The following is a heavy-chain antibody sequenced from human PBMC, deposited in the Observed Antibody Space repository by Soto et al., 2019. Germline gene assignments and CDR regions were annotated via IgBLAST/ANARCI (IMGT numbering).Heavy chain of an antibody. Sequence: SETLSLTCTVSGGSISSSSYYWGWIRQPPGKGLEWIGSIYYSGSTYYNPSLKSRVTISVDTSKNQFSLKLSSVTAADTAVYYCARDFADSGYDINWLDPWGQGTLVTVSS. V-gene: IGHV4-39*07. CDR2: IYYSGST. CDR1: GGSISSSSYY. D-gene: IGHD5-12*01. J-gene: IGHJ5*02. CDR3: ARDFADSGYDINWLDP.